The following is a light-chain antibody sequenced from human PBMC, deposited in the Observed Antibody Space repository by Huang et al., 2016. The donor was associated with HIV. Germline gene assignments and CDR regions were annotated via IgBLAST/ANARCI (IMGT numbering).Light chain of an antibody. CDR1: QRVNSY. V-gene: IGKV3-11*01. Sequence: ETVLTQSPATLSLSPGERATLSCRAGQRVNSYLAWYQQKPGQTPRLLIYDASTRATGIPARFSGSGSGTDFTLTISSLEPEDFAVYYCQQRKYWPPITFGQGTRLEIK. J-gene: IGKJ5*01. CDR3: QQRKYWPPIT. CDR2: DAS.